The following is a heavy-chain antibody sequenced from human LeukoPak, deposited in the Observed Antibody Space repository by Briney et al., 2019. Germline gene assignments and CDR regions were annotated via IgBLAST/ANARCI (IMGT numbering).Heavy chain of an antibody. CDR3: GTYSSGWPSLYYFDY. CDR2: IYYSGST. CDR1: GGSISSSSYY. V-gene: IGHV4-39*07. Sequence: SETLSLTCTVSGGSISSSSYYWGWIRQPPWKGLEWIGSIYYSGSTYYNPSLKSRVTISVDTSKNPFSLKLSSVTAADTAVYYCGTYSSGWPSLYYFDYWGQGTLVTVSS. D-gene: IGHD6-19*01. J-gene: IGHJ4*02.